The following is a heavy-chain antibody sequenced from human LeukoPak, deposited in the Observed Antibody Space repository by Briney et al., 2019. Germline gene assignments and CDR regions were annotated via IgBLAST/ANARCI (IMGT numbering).Heavy chain of an antibody. V-gene: IGHV3-74*01. J-gene: IGHJ4*02. CDR2: IDKEGSAA. Sequence: GGSLRLSCVSSGFIFTNYWMHWVRQVPGRGPVWVGRIDKEGSAAFYAESVKGRFTISRDNVKSTVYLQMNSLTAEDTAVYHCARGGYSGSYYRFDWGQGTLVTVSS. D-gene: IGHD1-26*01. CDR1: GFIFTNYW. CDR3: ARGGYSGSYYRFD.